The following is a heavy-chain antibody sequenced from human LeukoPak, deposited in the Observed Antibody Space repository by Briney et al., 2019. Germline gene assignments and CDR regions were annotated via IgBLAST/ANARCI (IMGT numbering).Heavy chain of an antibody. J-gene: IGHJ3*02. CDR3: ARDPAQYYYDGDAFDI. V-gene: IGHV1-18*01. Sequence: ASVKVSCKASGYTFTSHGISWVRQAPGQGLEWMGWISAYNGDTNYAQKLQGRVTMTTDTSTSTAYMELRSLRSDDTAVYYCARDPAQYYYDGDAFDIWGQGTMVTVSS. CDR1: GYTFTSHG. CDR2: ISAYNGDT. D-gene: IGHD3-22*01.